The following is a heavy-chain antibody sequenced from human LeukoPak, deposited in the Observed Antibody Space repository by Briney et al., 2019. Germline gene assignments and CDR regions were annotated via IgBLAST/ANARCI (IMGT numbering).Heavy chain of an antibody. CDR2: INHSGST. CDR3: ARSAYYDSSGYSPRFDY. Sequence: SETLSLTCAVYGGSFSGYYWSWIRQPPGKGLEWIGEINHSGSTNYNPSLKSRVTISVDTSKNQFFLKLSSVTAADTAVYYCARSAYYDSSGYSPRFDYWGQGTLVTVSS. J-gene: IGHJ4*02. CDR1: GGSFSGYY. D-gene: IGHD3-22*01. V-gene: IGHV4-34*01.